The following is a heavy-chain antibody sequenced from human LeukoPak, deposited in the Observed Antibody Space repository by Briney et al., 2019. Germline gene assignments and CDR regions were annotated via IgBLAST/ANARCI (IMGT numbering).Heavy chain of an antibody. Sequence: PSETLSLTCAVSGGSIRSYYWSWIRQPPGKGLEWIGYIGYSGDTSGDTSYNPSLKSRVTISVDTSNNHFSLILKSVTAADTAVYYCAREAHYGGCFDYWGQGTLVTVSS. V-gene: IGHV4-59*01. CDR3: AREAHYGGCFDY. CDR1: GGSIRSYY. CDR2: IGYSGDTSGDT. J-gene: IGHJ4*02. D-gene: IGHD4-23*01.